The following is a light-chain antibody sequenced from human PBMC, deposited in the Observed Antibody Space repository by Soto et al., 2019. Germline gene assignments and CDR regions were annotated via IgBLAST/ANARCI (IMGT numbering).Light chain of an antibody. CDR2: EVS. J-gene: IGLJ1*01. CDR1: SSDVGGYNY. CDR3: SSHTSGSLGV. V-gene: IGLV2-14*01. Sequence: QSALTQPASVSGSPGQSITISCTGTSSDVGGYNYVSWYQQHPGKAPKLMIYEVSNRPSGVSTRFAGSKSGNTASLTISGLQPEDEADYYCSSHTSGSLGVFGAGTKLTVL.